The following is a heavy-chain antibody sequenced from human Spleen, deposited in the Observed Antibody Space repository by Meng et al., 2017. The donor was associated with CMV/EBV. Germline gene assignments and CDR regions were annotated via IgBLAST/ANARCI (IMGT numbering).Heavy chain of an antibody. V-gene: IGHV3-30*04. Sequence: GGSLRLSCAASGFTFSSYAMHWVRQAPGKGLEWVAVISYDGSNKYYADSVKGRFTISRDNAKNTLYLQMNSLRAEDTAVYYCARSEAGTAYYYYGMDVWGQGTTVTVSS. CDR3: ARSEAGTAYYYYGMDV. D-gene: IGHD6-19*01. J-gene: IGHJ6*02. CDR2: ISYDGSNK. CDR1: GFTFSSYA.